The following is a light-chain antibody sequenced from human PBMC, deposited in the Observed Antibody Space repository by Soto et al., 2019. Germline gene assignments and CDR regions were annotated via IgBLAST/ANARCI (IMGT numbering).Light chain of an antibody. CDR1: QVIANN. CDR2: AAS. CDR3: LQHHTYPFT. V-gene: IGKV1-17*01. Sequence: DIQMTQSPSSLSASVGDRVTLTCRASQVIANNLGWYQQKPGKAPKRLIFAASTLEGGVPSRFSGSGSATEFTLTISSLQPEDFATYYCLQHHTYPFTFGQGTKVEI. J-gene: IGKJ2*01.